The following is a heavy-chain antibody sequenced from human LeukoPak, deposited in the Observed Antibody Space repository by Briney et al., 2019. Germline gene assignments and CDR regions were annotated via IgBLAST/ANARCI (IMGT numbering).Heavy chain of an antibody. CDR3: ARAGGTIFRHKFDP. J-gene: IGHJ5*02. Sequence: ASVKVSCKASGYTFTSYDINWVRQAPGQGLEWMGWMNPNSGNTGYAQKFQGRVTMTRNTSISTAYMELSSLRSEDTAVYYCARAGGTIFRHKFDPWGQGTLVTVSS. CDR2: MNPNSGNT. CDR1: GYTFTSYD. V-gene: IGHV1-8*01. D-gene: IGHD3-3*01.